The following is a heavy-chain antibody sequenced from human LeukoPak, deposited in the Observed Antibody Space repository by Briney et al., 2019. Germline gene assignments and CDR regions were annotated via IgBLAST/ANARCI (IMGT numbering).Heavy chain of an antibody. D-gene: IGHD3-10*01. V-gene: IGHV1-18*01. J-gene: IGHJ3*01. CDR1: GGTFSSYA. Sequence: ASVKVSCKASGGTFSSYAISWVRQAPGQGLEWMGWISAYNGNINYAQKVQGRVTLTTDTSTTTAYMELRSLRSDDTAVYYCARDLDPDMTLLRGVPDAFDFWGQGTMVTVS. CDR2: ISAYNGNI. CDR3: ARDLDPDMTLLRGVPDAFDF.